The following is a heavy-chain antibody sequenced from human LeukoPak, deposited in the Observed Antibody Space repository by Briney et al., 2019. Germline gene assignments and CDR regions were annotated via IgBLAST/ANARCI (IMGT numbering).Heavy chain of an antibody. Sequence: GGSLRLSCAASGFTFSSYAMSWVRQAPGKGLEWVSAIIDSGGSTYYADSVKGRFTISRDNSKNTLYLQMNSLRAEDTAVYYCTKDAERTYDYVWGSYRVDYWGQGTLVTVSS. D-gene: IGHD3-16*02. J-gene: IGHJ4*02. CDR3: TKDAERTYDYVWGSYRVDY. V-gene: IGHV3-23*01. CDR2: IIDSGGST. CDR1: GFTFSSYA.